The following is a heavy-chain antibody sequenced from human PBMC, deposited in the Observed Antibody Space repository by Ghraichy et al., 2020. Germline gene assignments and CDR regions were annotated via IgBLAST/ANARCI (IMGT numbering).Heavy chain of an antibody. CDR3: ARDATSPNFDS. CDR2: ITKDGRRK. V-gene: IGHV3-7*05. J-gene: IGHJ4*01. CDR1: GFPFSVYW. Sequence: SCEASGFPFSVYWMSWVRQAPGKGLEWVANITKDGRRKYYIHSVRGRVSISRDNTKDSLYLQMDSLRAEDTALYYCARDATSPNFDSWGHGTLVTVSS.